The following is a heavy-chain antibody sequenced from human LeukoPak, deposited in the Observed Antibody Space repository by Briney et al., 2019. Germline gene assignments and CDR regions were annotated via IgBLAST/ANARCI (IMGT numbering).Heavy chain of an antibody. Sequence: AASVKVSCKASGYTFTGYYMHWVRQAPGQGLEWMGWINPNIGGTNYAQSFQGRVTMTRDTSISTAYMELSRLRSDDTAVYYCARGVRLWVVTAVDAFDIWGQGTKVTVSS. V-gene: IGHV1-2*02. CDR1: GYTFTGYY. CDR3: ARGVRLWVVTAVDAFDI. CDR2: INPNIGGT. J-gene: IGHJ3*02. D-gene: IGHD2-21*02.